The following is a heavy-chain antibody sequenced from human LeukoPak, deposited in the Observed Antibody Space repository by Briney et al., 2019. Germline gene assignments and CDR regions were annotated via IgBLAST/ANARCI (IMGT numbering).Heavy chain of an antibody. J-gene: IGHJ6*02. D-gene: IGHD2-15*01. CDR1: GFTFSSYA. CDR2: IKQDGSEK. Sequence: GGSLRLSCAASGFTFSSYAMSWVRQAPGKGLEWVANIKQDGSEKYYVDSVKGRFTISRDNAKNSLYLQMNSLRAEDTAVYYCARDLVVYGMDVWGQGTTVTVSS. CDR3: ARDLVVYGMDV. V-gene: IGHV3-7*01.